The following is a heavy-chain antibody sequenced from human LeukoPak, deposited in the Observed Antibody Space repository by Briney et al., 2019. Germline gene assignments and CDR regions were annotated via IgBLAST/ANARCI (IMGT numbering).Heavy chain of an antibody. CDR1: GYTFTGYY. V-gene: IGHV1-2*02. D-gene: IGHD3-10*01. Sequence: AASVTVSCKASGYTFTGYYVHWVRQAPGQGLEWMGWIHPNTGGTNSAQKFQGRVTMTRDTSISTVYLDLTRLRSDDTAVYYCARDRAYFHSGSDYYYMDVWGKGTTVTVSS. CDR2: IHPNTGGT. CDR3: ARDRAYFHSGSDYYYMDV. J-gene: IGHJ6*03.